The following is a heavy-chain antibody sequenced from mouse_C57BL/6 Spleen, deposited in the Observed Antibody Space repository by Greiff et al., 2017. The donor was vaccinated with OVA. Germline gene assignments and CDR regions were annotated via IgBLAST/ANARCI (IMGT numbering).Heavy chain of an antibody. CDR1: GYTFTSYW. V-gene: IGHV1-50*01. D-gene: IGHD5-1*01. CDR2: IDPSDSYT. CDR3: ARSRGEYPYYFDY. J-gene: IGHJ2*01. Sequence: QVQLQQPGAELVKPGASVKLSCKASGYTFTSYWMQWVQQRPGQGLEWIGEIDPSDSYTNYNQKFKANATMTVDTSSSTAYMQLSSLTSEDSAVYYCARSRGEYPYYFDYWGQGTTLTVSS.